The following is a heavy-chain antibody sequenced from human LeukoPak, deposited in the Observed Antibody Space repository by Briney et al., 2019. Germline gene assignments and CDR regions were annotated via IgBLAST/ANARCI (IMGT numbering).Heavy chain of an antibody. CDR2: IYYSGGT. CDR1: GGSISSYY. CDR3: ARLHDGYRYGADY. Sequence: KPSETLSLTCTVSGGSISSYYWSWIRQPPGKGLEWIGYIYYSGGTNYNPSLKSRVTISVDTSKNQFSLKLSPVTAADTAVYYCARLHDGYRYGADYWGQGTLVTAS. V-gene: IGHV4-59*08. J-gene: IGHJ4*02. D-gene: IGHD5-18*01.